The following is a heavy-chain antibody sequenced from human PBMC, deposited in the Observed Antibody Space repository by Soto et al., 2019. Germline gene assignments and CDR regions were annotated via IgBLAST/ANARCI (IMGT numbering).Heavy chain of an antibody. CDR1: GGSFSGYY. Sequence: SETLSLTCAVYGGSFSGYYWSWIRQPPGKGLEWIGEINHSGSTNYNPSLKSRVTISVDTSKNQFSLKLSSVTAADTAVYYCARGIAARPEASYYYYMHVWGKGTTVTVSS. J-gene: IGHJ6*03. D-gene: IGHD6-6*01. CDR2: INHSGST. CDR3: ARGIAARPEASYYYYMHV. V-gene: IGHV4-34*01.